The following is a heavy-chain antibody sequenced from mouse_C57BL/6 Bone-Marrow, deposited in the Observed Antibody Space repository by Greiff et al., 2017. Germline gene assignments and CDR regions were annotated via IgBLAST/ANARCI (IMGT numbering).Heavy chain of an antibody. CDR1: GFNIKDDY. D-gene: IGHD2-2*01. J-gene: IGHJ2*01. V-gene: IGHV14-4*01. CDR3: TTAYGSLFDY. Sequence: EVKLQQSGAELVRPGASVKLSCTASGFNIKDDYMHWVKQRPEQGLEWIGWIDPENGDTEYASKFQGKATITADTSSNTAYLQLSSLASEDTAVYYCTTAYGSLFDYWGQGTTLTVSS. CDR2: IDPENGDT.